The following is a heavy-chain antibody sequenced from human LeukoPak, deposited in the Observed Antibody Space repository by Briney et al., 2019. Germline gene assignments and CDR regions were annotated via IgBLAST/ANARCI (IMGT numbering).Heavy chain of an antibody. CDR2: IYTSGST. Sequence: SETLSLTCTVSGGSISSSSYYWGWIRQPPGKGLEWIGRIYTSGSTNYNPSLKSRVTMSVDTSKNQFSLKLSSVTAADTAVYYCARDLYYDSSGEDAFDIWGQGTMVTVSS. D-gene: IGHD3-22*01. CDR1: GGSISSSSYY. CDR3: ARDLYYDSSGEDAFDI. J-gene: IGHJ3*02. V-gene: IGHV4-39*07.